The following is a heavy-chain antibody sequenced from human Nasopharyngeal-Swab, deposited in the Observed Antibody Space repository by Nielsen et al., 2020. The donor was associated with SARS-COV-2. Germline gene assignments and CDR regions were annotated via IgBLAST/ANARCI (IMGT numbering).Heavy chain of an antibody. CDR2: ISAYNGNT. J-gene: IGHJ6*02. V-gene: IGHV1-18*01. CDR1: GYTFTSYG. CDR3: AGYDILTGSMDV. Sequence: ASVKASCKASGYTFTSYGISWVRQAPGQGLEWMGWISAYNGNTNYAQKLQGRVTMTTDTSTSTAYMELRSLRSDDTAVYSCAGYDILTGSMDVWGQGTTVTVSS. D-gene: IGHD3-9*01.